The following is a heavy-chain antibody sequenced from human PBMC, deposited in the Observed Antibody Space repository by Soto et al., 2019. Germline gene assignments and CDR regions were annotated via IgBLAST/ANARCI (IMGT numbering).Heavy chain of an antibody. V-gene: IGHV1-69*10. Sequence: SVKVSCKASGGTFSSYTISWVRQAPGQGLEWMGWIIPILGIANYAQKFQGRVTITADKSTSTAYMELSSLRSEDTAVYYCARDYYGSGPLNYYGMDVWGQGTTVTVSS. D-gene: IGHD3-10*01. CDR1: GGTFSSYT. CDR2: IIPILGIA. CDR3: ARDYYGSGPLNYYGMDV. J-gene: IGHJ6*02.